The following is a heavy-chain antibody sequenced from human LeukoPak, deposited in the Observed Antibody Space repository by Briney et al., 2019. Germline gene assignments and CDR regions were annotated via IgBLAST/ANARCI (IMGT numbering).Heavy chain of an antibody. Sequence: SVKVSCKASGGTFSSYAISWVRQAPGQGPEWRGRIIPIFGIANYAQKFQGRVTITADKSTSTAYMELSSLRSEDTAVSYCATERVLTPNPYYYYGMGVWGQGTTVTVSS. D-gene: IGHD2-8*01. J-gene: IGHJ6*02. V-gene: IGHV1-69*04. CDR3: ATERVLTPNPYYYYGMGV. CDR2: IIPIFGIA. CDR1: GGTFSSYA.